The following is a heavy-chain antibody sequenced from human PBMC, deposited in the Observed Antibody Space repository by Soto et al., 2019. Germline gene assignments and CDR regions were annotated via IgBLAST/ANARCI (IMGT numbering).Heavy chain of an antibody. J-gene: IGHJ6*02. CDR2: ISSGSSPI. CDR3: ARGASYGMDV. CDR1: GFTFSTYS. Sequence: VQLVESGGGLVQPGGSLRVSCAASGFTFSTYSMNWVRQAPRKGLEWVSYISSGSSPIYYADSVKGRFTISRDNAKNSLYLQMNSLRAEDTAVYYCARGASYGMDVWGQGTTVTVSS. V-gene: IGHV3-48*01.